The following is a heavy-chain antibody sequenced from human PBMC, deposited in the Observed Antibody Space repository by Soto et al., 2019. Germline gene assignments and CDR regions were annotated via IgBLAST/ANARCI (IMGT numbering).Heavy chain of an antibody. V-gene: IGHV4-39*01. CDR3: ASSGRGVTTFDY. J-gene: IGHJ4*02. D-gene: IGHD3-10*01. CDR1: GSFISSSSFY. Sequence: QVQLQESGPGLVKPSETLSLTCTVSGSFISSSSFYWGWIRQPPGKGLEWIGSIYYSGSTYYNPSLKSRVSISGDTSKNQFSLKLSSVTAADTAVYYCASSGRGVTTFDYWGQGTLVTVSS. CDR2: IYYSGST.